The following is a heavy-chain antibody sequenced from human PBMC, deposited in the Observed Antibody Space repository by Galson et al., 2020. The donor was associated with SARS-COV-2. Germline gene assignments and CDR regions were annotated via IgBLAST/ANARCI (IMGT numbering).Heavy chain of an antibody. Sequence: SETLSLTCTVSGGSISSGGYYWSWIRQHPGKGLEWIGYIYYSGSTYYNPSLKSRVTISVDTSKNQFSLKLSSVTAADTAVYYCARALFIRGAVTDYYYYYGMDVWGQGTTVTVSS. D-gene: IGHD4-4*01. CDR3: ARALFIRGAVTDYYYYYGMDV. J-gene: IGHJ6*02. CDR1: GGSISSGGYY. V-gene: IGHV4-31*03. CDR2: IYYSGST.